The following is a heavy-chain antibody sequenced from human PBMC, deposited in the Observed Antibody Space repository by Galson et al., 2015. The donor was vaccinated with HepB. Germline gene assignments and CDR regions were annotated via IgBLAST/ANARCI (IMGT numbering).Heavy chain of an antibody. Sequence: SLRLSCAASGFTFSSYAMHWVRQAPGKGLEWVAVVSYDGSNKYYADSVKGRFTISRDNSKNTLYLQMNSLRAEDTAVYYCARDPRSPQEIRYFDWLPGHYWGQGTLVTVSS. CDR1: GFTFSSYA. D-gene: IGHD3-9*01. CDR3: ARDPRSPQEIRYFDWLPGHY. CDR2: VSYDGSNK. J-gene: IGHJ4*02. V-gene: IGHV3-30*04.